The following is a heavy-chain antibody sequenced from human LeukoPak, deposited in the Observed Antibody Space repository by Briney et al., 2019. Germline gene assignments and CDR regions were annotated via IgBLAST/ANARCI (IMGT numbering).Heavy chain of an antibody. CDR2: ISGTGGNT. Sequence: GGSLRLSSAASGFTFSNFAMRWVRQAPGKGLEKISAISGTGGNTFYTDSVTGRFNISRDNSKNTLYVQMNSLRAEDTAVYYCAKTGGYYDTSDLYRPDVFDIWGQGTVVTVSS. CDR3: AKTGGYYDTSDLYRPDVFDI. CDR1: GFTFSNFA. D-gene: IGHD3-22*01. J-gene: IGHJ3*02. V-gene: IGHV3-23*01.